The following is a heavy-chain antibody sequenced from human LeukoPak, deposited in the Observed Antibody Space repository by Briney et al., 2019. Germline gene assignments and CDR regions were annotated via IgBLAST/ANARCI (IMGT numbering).Heavy chain of an antibody. J-gene: IGHJ3*02. V-gene: IGHV4-59*08. CDR1: GGSISSYY. CDR3: ARHRAFAFDI. Sequence: SETLSLTCTVSGGSISSYYWSWIRQPPGKGLEWIWYIYYSGSTNYNPSLKSRVTISVDTSKNQFSLKLSSVTAADTAVHYCARHRAFAFDIWGQGTMVTVSS. CDR2: IYYSGST.